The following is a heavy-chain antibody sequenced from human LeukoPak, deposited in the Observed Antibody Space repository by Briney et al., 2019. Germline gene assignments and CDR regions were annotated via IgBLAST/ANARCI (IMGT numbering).Heavy chain of an antibody. J-gene: IGHJ6*03. CDR2: IYYSGST. V-gene: IGHV4-59*01. D-gene: IGHD3-3*01. CDR3: ARHNYDFWSGYFRGYMDV. CDR1: GGSISSYY. Sequence: KPSETLSLTCTVSGGSISSYYWSWIRQPPGKGLEWIGYIYYSGSTNYNPSLKSRVTISVDTSKNQFSLKLSSVTAADTAVYYCARHNYDFWSGYFRGYMDVWGKGTTVTVSS.